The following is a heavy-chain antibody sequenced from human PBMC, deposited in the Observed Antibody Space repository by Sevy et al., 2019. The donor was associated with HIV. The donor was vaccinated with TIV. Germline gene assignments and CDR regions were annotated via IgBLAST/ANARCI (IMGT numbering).Heavy chain of an antibody. CDR2: INHSGST. D-gene: IGHD1-7*01. CDR3: ARGGITGTTNYYYYGMDV. J-gene: IGHJ6*02. V-gene: IGHV4-34*01. Sequence: SETLSLTCAVYGGSFSGYYWSWIRQPPGKGLEWIGEINHSGSTNYNPSLKSRVTISVDTSKNKFSLKLSSVTAADTAVYYCARGGITGTTNYYYYGMDVWGQGTTVTVSS. CDR1: GGSFSGYY.